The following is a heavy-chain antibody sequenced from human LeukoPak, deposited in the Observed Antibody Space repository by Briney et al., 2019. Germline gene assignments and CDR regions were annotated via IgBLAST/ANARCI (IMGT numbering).Heavy chain of an antibody. V-gene: IGHV3-23*01. CDR2: ISGSGANT. Sequence: PGGSLRLSCAASGFTFSNYGMSWVRQAPGKGLEWVSVISGSGANTYYADSVKGRYTISRDNSKNTLYLQMNNLRADDTAVYYCARTSSGWLDFWGQGTLVTVSS. D-gene: IGHD2-15*01. CDR1: GFTFSNYG. J-gene: IGHJ4*02. CDR3: ARTSSGWLDF.